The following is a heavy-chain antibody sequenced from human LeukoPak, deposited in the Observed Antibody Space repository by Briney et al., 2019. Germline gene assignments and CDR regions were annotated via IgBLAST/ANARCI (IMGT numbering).Heavy chain of an antibody. V-gene: IGHV3-11*01. CDR2: ILHSGDTI. Sequence: GGSLRLSCTASGFTFGDHYGSWIRQAPGRELEWVSHILHSGDTIYYADSVKGRFTISRDNAKNSLHLQMNSLRAEDTAVYYCARGRYGLDVWGQGTTVTVSS. CDR1: GFTFGDHY. CDR3: ARGRYGLDV. J-gene: IGHJ6*02.